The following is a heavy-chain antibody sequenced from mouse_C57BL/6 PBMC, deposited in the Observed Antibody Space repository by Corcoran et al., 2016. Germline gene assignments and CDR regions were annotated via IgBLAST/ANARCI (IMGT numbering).Heavy chain of an antibody. CDR3: ARFYYDNYVDY. D-gene: IGHD2-4*01. CDR2: INPNNGGT. J-gene: IGHJ2*01. Sequence: EVQLQQSGPELVKPGASVKISCKASGYTFTDYYMNWVKQSHGKSLEWIGDINPNNGGTSYNQKFKGKATLTVDKSSSTAYMELRSLTSEDSAVYYCARFYYDNYVDYWGQGTTLTVSS. V-gene: IGHV1-26*01. CDR1: GYTFTDYY.